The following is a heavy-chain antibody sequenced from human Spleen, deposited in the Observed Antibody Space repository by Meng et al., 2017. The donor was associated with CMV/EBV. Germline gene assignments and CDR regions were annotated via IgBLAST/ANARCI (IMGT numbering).Heavy chain of an antibody. CDR3: ARDEGASEEWELLSTVDY. V-gene: IGHV1-18*01. CDR1: GYTFTSND. D-gene: IGHD1-26*01. CDR2: ISAYNGNT. Sequence: ASVKVSCKASGYTFTSNDIGWVRQAPGQGLEWMGWISAYNGNTNYAQKLQGRVTMTTDTSTSTAYMELRSLRSDDTAVYYCARDEGASEEWELLSTVDYWGQGTLVTVSS. J-gene: IGHJ4*02.